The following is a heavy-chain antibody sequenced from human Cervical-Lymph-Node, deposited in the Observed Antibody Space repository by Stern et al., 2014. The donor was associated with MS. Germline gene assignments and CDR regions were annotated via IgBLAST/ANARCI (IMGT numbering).Heavy chain of an antibody. J-gene: IGHJ4*02. D-gene: IGHD5-12*01. Sequence: QVQLQESGPGLVKPWQTLSLSCRVSGASISSGDYYWTWLRQHPGMGLVWIVSSYSNGATYYNPSLDSRAAISLDSSKTQFTLRLTSVTVAYTAKYYGGGFRKWLRFSGFDYWGQGTLVTVSS. CDR3: GGFRKWLRFSGFDY. CDR2: SYSNGAT. V-gene: IGHV4-31*03. CDR1: GASISSGDYY.